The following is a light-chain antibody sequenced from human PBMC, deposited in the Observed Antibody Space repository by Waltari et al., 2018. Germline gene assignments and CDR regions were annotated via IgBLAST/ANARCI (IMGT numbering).Light chain of an antibody. V-gene: IGLV7-43*01. J-gene: IGLJ3*02. Sequence: QTVVTQEPSLTVSPGGTVTLTCASSTGAVTIGYDPHWFQQKPGQAPRPLLSGITKKPPWTPGCISGSLLGGKAALTLSGVQPEDEADYYCLLSIGGAWVFGGGTKLTVL. CDR1: TGAVTIGYD. CDR2: GIT. CDR3: LLSIGGAWV.